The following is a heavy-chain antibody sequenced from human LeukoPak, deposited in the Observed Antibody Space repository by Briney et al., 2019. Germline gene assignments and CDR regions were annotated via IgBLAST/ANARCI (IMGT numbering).Heavy chain of an antibody. CDR2: ISYSGST. CDR1: GGSISNYY. Sequence: AETLALTCTVSGGSISNYYWSWIWQPPGKGPEWIGYISYSGSTDYNPSLKSRVTISVDTSKNQFSLILTSVTAADTAVYYCTREPDTVTVGVWGQATVVPASS. CDR3: TREPDTVTVGV. J-gene: IGHJ4*02. V-gene: IGHV4-59*01. D-gene: IGHD4-17*01.